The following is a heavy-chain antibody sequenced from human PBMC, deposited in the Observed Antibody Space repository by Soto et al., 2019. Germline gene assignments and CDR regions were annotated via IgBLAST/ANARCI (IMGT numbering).Heavy chain of an antibody. D-gene: IGHD3-3*01. V-gene: IGHV1-3*01. Sequence: QVQLVQSGAEVKKPGASVKVSCKASGYTFTSYAMHWVRQAPGQRLEWMGWINAGNGNTKYSQKFQGRVTITRDTAASTAYMELSSLRSEDTAVYYCARDKGWNDFWSGWGQGTLVTVSS. CDR2: INAGNGNT. CDR3: ARDKGWNDFWSG. CDR1: GYTFTSYA. J-gene: IGHJ4*02.